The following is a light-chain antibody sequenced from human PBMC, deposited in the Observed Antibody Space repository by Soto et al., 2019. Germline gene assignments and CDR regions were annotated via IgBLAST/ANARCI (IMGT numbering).Light chain of an antibody. V-gene: IGKV1-5*01. CDR3: QQYNSFPRT. CDR1: QSINNW. Sequence: DIQMTQSPSTLSASVGDRVTITCRASQSINNWLAWYQQKAGEAPKLLLYHASSLQSGVPSRFSGSGSVTEFTLTSSSLQPDDFATYYCQQYNSFPRTFGQGTKVEIK. CDR2: HAS. J-gene: IGKJ1*01.